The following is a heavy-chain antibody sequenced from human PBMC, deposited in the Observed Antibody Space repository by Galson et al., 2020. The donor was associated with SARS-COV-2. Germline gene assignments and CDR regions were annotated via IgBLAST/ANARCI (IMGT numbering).Heavy chain of an antibody. J-gene: IGHJ4*02. V-gene: IGHV3-33*01. CDR3: ARDGQTSSGWAFDY. CDR2: IFFDGSDK. CDR1: GFTFSSHA. Sequence: GGSLRLSCAASGFTFSSHAMHWVRQAPGKGLEWVAQIFFDGSDKYYGDSVKGRFTISRDSSKNTLYLQMNNLRADDTAVYYCARDGQTSSGWAFDYWGQGTLVTVSS. D-gene: IGHD6-19*01.